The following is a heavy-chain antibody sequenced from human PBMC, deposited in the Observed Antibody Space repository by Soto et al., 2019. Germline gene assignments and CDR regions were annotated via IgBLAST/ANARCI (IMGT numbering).Heavy chain of an antibody. CDR3: ARSTVVVLNDFES. CDR2: IFPLTDIP. Sequence: QVQLVQSGTEVKKPGSSVKVSCKASGGTFRNYPINWVRQAPGQGLEWMGSIFPLTDIPDYAQNFQARLTISADKSTSTAYMELSGLTSDDTAMYFCARSTVVVLNDFESWGQGTLVTVSS. D-gene: IGHD4-4*01. V-gene: IGHV1-69*02. J-gene: IGHJ4*02. CDR1: GGTFRNYP.